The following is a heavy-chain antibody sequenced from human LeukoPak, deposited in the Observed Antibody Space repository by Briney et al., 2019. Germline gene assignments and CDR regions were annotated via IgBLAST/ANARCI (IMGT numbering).Heavy chain of an antibody. J-gene: IGHJ4*02. V-gene: IGHV4-34*01. CDR3: ARPGFWSGGLDY. D-gene: IGHD3-3*01. CDR1: GGSFSGYY. Sequence: PSETLSLTCAVYGGSFSGYYWSWIRQPPGKGLEWIGEINHSGSTNYNPSLKSRVTISVDTSKNQFSLKLSSVTAADTAVYYCARPGFWSGGLDYWGQGTLVTVSS. CDR2: INHSGST.